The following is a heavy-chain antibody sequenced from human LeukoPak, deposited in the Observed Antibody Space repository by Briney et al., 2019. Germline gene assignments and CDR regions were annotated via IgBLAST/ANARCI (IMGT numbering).Heavy chain of an antibody. CDR3: ARQYTDSRDWYFYYIDV. CDR2: INWSGTNI. V-gene: IGHV3-20*04. CDR1: GFKFEDYG. Sequence: PGGSLRLSCVGSGFKFEDYGMNWVRHVPGKGLEWVSGINWSGTNIGYADSVKGRFTISRDDAKNALYLQMNSLRAEDTALYFCARQYTDSRDWYFYYIDVWGKGTTVIVSS. D-gene: IGHD3-22*01. J-gene: IGHJ6*03.